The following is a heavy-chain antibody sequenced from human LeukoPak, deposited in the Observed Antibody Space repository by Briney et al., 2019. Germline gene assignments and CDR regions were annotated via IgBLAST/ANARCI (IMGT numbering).Heavy chain of an antibody. V-gene: IGHV4-34*01. Sequence: SETLSLTCAVYGGSFSDYYWSWIRQPPGKGLEWIGEINRHGRTNYSPSLKSRVSISVDTFKNQFSLTLTSLTAADTAVYYCARGGATPMVFRYWGQGTLVTVSS. J-gene: IGHJ4*02. CDR2: INRHGRT. CDR1: GGSFSDYY. CDR3: ARGGATPMVFRY. D-gene: IGHD5-18*01.